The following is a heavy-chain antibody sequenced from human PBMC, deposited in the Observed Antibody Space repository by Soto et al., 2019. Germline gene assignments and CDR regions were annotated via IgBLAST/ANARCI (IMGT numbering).Heavy chain of an antibody. CDR2: IIPIFGTA. J-gene: IGHJ4*02. Sequence: SVKVSCKASGGTFSSYAISWVRQAPGQGLEWMGGIIPIFGTANYAQKFQGRVTITADKSTSTAYMELSSLRSEGTAVYYCARTSRPPYYFDYWGQGTLVTVSS. CDR1: GGTFSSYA. V-gene: IGHV1-69*06. CDR3: ARTSRPPYYFDY.